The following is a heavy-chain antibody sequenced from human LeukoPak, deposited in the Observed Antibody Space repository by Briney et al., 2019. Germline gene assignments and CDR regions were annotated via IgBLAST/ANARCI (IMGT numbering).Heavy chain of an antibody. J-gene: IGHJ4*02. D-gene: IGHD6-25*01. CDR3: ARVNSRLAYFDY. V-gene: IGHV4-39*07. CDR2: IYHSGNT. Sequence: SETLSLTCTVSGGCISSYYWGWIRQPPGKGLEWIESIYHSGNTYYNPSLKSRLTISLDTSKNQFSLKLRSVTAADTAVYYCARVNSRLAYFDYWGQGTLVTVSS. CDR1: GGCISSYY.